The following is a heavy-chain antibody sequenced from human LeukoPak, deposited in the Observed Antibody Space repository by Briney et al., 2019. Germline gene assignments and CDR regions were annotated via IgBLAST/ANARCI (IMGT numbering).Heavy chain of an antibody. CDR1: GGTFSSYA. CDR3: ARVSGYDWYYYYGMDV. CDR2: IIPILDIA. J-gene: IGHJ6*02. D-gene: IGHD5-12*01. Sequence: ASVKVSCKASGGTFSSYAISWVRQAPGQGLEWMGRIIPILDIANYAQKFQGRVTITADKSTSTAYMELSSLRSEDTAVYYCARVSGYDWYYYYGMDVWGQGTTVTVSS. V-gene: IGHV1-69*04.